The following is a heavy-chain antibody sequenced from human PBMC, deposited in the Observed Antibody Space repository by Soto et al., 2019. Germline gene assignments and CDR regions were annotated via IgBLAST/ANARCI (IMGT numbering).Heavy chain of an antibody. CDR1: GGSISSSSYY. D-gene: IGHD5-18*01. J-gene: IGHJ4*02. CDR3: ARQPLRGYSYSSGLSNFDH. CDR2: IYYSGET. V-gene: IGHV4-39*01. Sequence: QLQLQESGPGLVKPSETLSLTCTVSGGSISSSSYYWGWIRQPPGQGLEWIGSIYYSGETYYNPSLKSRVTISVDTSKNQFSLRLSSVTAADTALYYCARQPLRGYSYSSGLSNFDHWGRGTLVTVSS.